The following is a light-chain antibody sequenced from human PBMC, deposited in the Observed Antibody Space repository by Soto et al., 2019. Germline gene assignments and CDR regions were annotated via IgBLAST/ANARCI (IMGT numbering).Light chain of an antibody. V-gene: IGKV3-20*01. CDR2: DAS. J-gene: IGKJ3*01. Sequence: EIVLTQSPGTLSLSPGERATLSCRASQSVSSSYLAWYQQKPGQAPRLLIYDASSRATGIPDRFSGSRSGTDFTLTISRLEPEDFAVYYCQQYGSSPFTFGPGTKVDIK. CDR1: QSVSSSY. CDR3: QQYGSSPFT.